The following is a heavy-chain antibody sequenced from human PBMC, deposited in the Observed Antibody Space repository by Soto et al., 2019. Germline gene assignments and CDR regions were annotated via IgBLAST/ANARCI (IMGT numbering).Heavy chain of an antibody. CDR1: GGSISSGGYY. CDR3: ARSPPYDSSGYYDY. J-gene: IGHJ4*02. Sequence: QVQLQESGPGLVKPSQILSLTCTVSGGSISSGGYYWSWIRQHPGKGLEWIGYIYYSGSTYYNPSLKSRVTISVDTSKNQFSLKLSSVTAADTAVYYCARSPPYDSSGYYDYWGQGTLVTVSS. CDR2: IYYSGST. V-gene: IGHV4-31*03. D-gene: IGHD3-22*01.